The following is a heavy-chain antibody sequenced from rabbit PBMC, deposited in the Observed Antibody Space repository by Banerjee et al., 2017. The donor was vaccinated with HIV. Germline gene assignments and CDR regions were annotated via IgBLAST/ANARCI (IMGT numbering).Heavy chain of an antibody. D-gene: IGHD1-1*01. V-gene: IGHV1S47*01. CDR2: IDPLFGNT. CDR3: VIGHASSSGYLFNL. Sequence: QEQLVESGGGLVQPGGSLKLSCKASGFDFSSYGVSWVRQAPGKGLEWIGYIDPLFGNTYYASWVNGRFTISSHNAQNTLYLQLNSLTAADTATYFCVIGHASSSGYLFNLWGPGTLVTVS. CDR1: GFDFSSYG. J-gene: IGHJ4*01.